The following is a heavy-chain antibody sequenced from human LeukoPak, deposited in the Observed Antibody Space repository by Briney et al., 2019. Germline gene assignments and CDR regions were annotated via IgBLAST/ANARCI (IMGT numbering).Heavy chain of an antibody. D-gene: IGHD2-21*02. CDR3: ATGYCGGDCYSHYYGMDV. J-gene: IGHJ6*02. V-gene: IGHV1-24*01. CDR2: FDPEDGET. CDR1: GYTLTELS. Sequence: ASVKVSCKVSGYTLTELSMHWARQAPGKGLEWMGGFDPEDGETIYAQKFQGRVTMTEDTSTDTAYMELSSLRSEDTAVYYCATGYCGGDCYSHYYGMDVWGQGTTVTVSS.